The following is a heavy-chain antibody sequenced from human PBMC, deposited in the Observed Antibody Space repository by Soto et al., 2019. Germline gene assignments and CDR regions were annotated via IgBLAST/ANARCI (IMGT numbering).Heavy chain of an antibody. V-gene: IGHV3-49*03. CDR3: TRDRYYYGSGSYRAFDI. D-gene: IGHD3-10*01. CDR1: GFTFGDYA. Sequence: EVQLVESGGGLVQPGRSLRLSCTASGFTFGDYAMSWFRQAPGKGLEWVGFIRSKAYGGTTEYAASVKGRFTISRDDSKSIAYLQMNSLKTEDTAVYYCTRDRYYYGSGSYRAFDIWGQGTMVTVSS. J-gene: IGHJ3*02. CDR2: IRSKAYGGTT.